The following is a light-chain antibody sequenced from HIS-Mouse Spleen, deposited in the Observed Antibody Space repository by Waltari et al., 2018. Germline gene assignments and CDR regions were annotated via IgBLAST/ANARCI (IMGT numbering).Light chain of an antibody. J-gene: IGKJ1*01. Sequence: AIRMTKSPSSLSASTGDRVTITCRASQGISSYLAWYQQKPGKAPKPLIYAASTLQSGVPSRFSGSEAGTEFTHTISCLQSKDIATYFGQQYYRYPPWTFGPGTTVEIK. CDR1: QGISSY. CDR3: QQYYRYPPWT. CDR2: AAS. V-gene: IGKV1-8*01.